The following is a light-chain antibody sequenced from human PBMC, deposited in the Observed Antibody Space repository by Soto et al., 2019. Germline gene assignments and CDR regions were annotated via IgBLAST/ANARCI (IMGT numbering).Light chain of an antibody. Sequence: DIVMTQSPDSLAVSLGERATINCKSSQSVLYSSNNKNYLVWYQQKPGQPPKLLIYWASTRESGVPDRFSGSGSGTDFTLTISSLLAEDVAVYYCQQYYTTPYTFGQGTKLEIK. V-gene: IGKV4-1*01. CDR1: QSVLYSSNNKNY. J-gene: IGKJ2*01. CDR2: WAS. CDR3: QQYYTTPYT.